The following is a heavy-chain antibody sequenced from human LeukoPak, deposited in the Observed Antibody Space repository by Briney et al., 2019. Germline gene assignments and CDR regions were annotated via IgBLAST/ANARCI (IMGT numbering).Heavy chain of an antibody. J-gene: IGHJ4*02. Sequence: PGGALRLSRAASGFTLSRSRMRWVRPAPGRGRARVANIKQEESERNYVDSVKGRFTISRDNAKNSLYLQMNSLRAEDTAVYYCARDGFPYSSDYWGQGTLVTVSS. CDR3: ARDGFPYSSDY. CDR1: GFTLSRSR. CDR2: IKQEESER. V-gene: IGHV3-7*01. D-gene: IGHD6-13*01.